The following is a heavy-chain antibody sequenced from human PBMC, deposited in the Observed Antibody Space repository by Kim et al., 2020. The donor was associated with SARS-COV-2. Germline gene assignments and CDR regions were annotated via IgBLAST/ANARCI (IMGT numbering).Heavy chain of an antibody. V-gene: IGHV3-11*01. CDR3: ATNSQVLRFLEWSPLYYYYYGMDV. Sequence: GGSLRLSCAASGFTFSDYYMSWIRQAPGKGLEWVSYISSSGSTIYYADSVKGRFTISRDNAKNSLYLQMNSLRAEDTAVYYCATNSQVLRFLEWSPLYYYYYGMDVWGQGTTVTVSS. J-gene: IGHJ6*02. CDR1: GFTFSDYY. CDR2: ISSSGSTI. D-gene: IGHD3-3*01.